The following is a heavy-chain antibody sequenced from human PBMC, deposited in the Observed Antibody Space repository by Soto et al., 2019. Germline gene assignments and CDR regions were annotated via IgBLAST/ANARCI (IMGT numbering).Heavy chain of an antibody. CDR2: VIPTLATA. V-gene: IGHV1-69*01. D-gene: IGHD4-17*01. Sequence: QVQLVQSGAEVKKPGSSVKVSCKTSGGPFNNHAINWVRQAPGQGLEWVGLVIPTLATADYAQKFQGRVTMTADEVTNTAYMELSSLRSDDTCVYYCASDYGEIHAFDIWGQGTLVTVSS. J-gene: IGHJ3*02. CDR3: ASDYGEIHAFDI. CDR1: GGPFNNHA.